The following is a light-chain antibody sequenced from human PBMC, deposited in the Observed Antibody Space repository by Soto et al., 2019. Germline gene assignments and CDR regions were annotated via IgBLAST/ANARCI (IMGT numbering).Light chain of an antibody. CDR1: RSDVGGYNY. V-gene: IGLV2-11*01. Sequence: QSALTQPRSVSGSPGQSVTISCTGTRSDVGGYNYVSWFQQHPDKAPKLIIYDVSKWPSGVPDRFSGSKSGNTASLTISGLQAEDEADYYCCSYVGNYSWLFGGGTKLTVL. CDR3: CSYVGNYSWL. J-gene: IGLJ2*01. CDR2: DVS.